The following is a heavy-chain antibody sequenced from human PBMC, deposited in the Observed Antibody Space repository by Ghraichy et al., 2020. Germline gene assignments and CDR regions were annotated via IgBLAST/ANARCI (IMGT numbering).Heavy chain of an antibody. V-gene: IGHV3-30*18. CDR3: AKEQLLSVYYFDY. CDR2: ISYDGGNK. CDR1: GFTFSSFG. J-gene: IGHJ4*02. D-gene: IGHD2-2*01. Sequence: GESLRLSCAASGFTFSSFGLHWVRQAPGKGLEWVAVISYDGGNKYYADSVKGRFTISRDNSKNTLYLQMNSLRAEDTAEYYCAKEQLLSVYYFDYWGQGTLVTVSS.